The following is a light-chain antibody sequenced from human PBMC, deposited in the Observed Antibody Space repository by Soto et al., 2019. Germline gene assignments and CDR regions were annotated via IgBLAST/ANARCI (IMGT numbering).Light chain of an antibody. CDR1: SSDVGGYNY. CDR2: EVS. J-gene: IGLJ3*02. Sequence: QSVLTQPASVSGSPGQSITISCTGTSSDVGGYNYVSWYQQHPGKAPKLMIYEVSNRPSGVSNRFSGSMSGNTASLTISGLQAEVEADYYCSSYTSSSTRVFGGGTKVTVL. CDR3: SSYTSSSTRV. V-gene: IGLV2-14*01.